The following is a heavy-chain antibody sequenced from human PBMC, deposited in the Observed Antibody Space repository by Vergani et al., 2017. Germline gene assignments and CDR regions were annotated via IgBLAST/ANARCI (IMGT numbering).Heavy chain of an antibody. V-gene: IGHV4-39*01. D-gene: IGHD3-3*01. Sequence: QLQLQESGPGLVKPSETLSLTCTVSGGSISSSSYYWGWIRQPPGKGLEWIGSIYYSVSTYYNPSLKSLVTISVDTSKNQFSLKLSSVTAADTAVYYCARLAIFGVVGAGLDAFDIWGQGTMVTVSS. CDR1: GGSISSSSYY. CDR2: IYYSVST. CDR3: ARLAIFGVVGAGLDAFDI. J-gene: IGHJ3*02.